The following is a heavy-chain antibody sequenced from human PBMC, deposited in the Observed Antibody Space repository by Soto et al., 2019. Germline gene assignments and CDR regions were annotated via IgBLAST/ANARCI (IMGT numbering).Heavy chain of an antibody. CDR2: INPNSGAT. Sequence: ASVKLSCTASGYTFIGFYVYWARQAPGQGLEWMGWINPNSGATKYAQNFQGRVTMTRDTSISAAYLELSSLRSDDTAMYYCARGPRRFVLESAATKSWFDPWGPALLGTLSS. CDR3: ARGPRRFVLESAATKSWFDP. J-gene: IGHJ5*02. CDR1: GYTFIGFY. D-gene: IGHD2-2*01. V-gene: IGHV1-2*02.